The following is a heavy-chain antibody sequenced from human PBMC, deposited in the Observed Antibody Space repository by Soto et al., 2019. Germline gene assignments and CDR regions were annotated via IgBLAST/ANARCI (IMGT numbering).Heavy chain of an antibody. Sequence: GGSLRLSCAASGFTFSSYAMGWVRQAPGKGLEWVSGISGSGGSTYYADSVKGRFTISRDTSKNTLYLQMNSLRAEDSAVYYCARSHYDDPTIYFDYWGQGTLVTVSS. CDR1: GFTFSSYA. CDR2: ISGSGGST. CDR3: ARSHYDDPTIYFDY. D-gene: IGHD4-17*01. V-gene: IGHV3-23*01. J-gene: IGHJ4*02.